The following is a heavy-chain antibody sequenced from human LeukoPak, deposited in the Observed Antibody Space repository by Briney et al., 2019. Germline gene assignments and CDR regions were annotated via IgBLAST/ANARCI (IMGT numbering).Heavy chain of an antibody. CDR3: ARGQYLTFPDY. CDR2: INHSGST. CDR1: GGSFSGYY. J-gene: IGHJ4*02. Sequence: PSETLSLTCAVYGGSFSGYYWSWIRQPPGKGLEWIGEINHSGSTNYNPSLKSRVTILVETSKTQVSLTLTSVTAADTAVYFCARGQYLTFPDYWGQGTLVTVSS. V-gene: IGHV4-34*01. D-gene: IGHD2/OR15-2a*01.